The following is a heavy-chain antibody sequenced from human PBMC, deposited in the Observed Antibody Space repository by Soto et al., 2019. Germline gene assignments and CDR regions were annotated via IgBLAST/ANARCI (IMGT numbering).Heavy chain of an antibody. D-gene: IGHD3-10*01. J-gene: IGHJ4*01. CDR1: RFTFSAFA. CDR2: IWYDGSNQ. Sequence: QVQLVESGGGVVQPGRSLRLSCTTSRFTFSAFAMHWVRQAPGKGLEWVALIWYDGSNQNYADSVKGRFTISRDNSKSMLYLQMNGLRAEDTVIYYWATVDYYSSGRGSFDRWGHGNLVNVS. CDR3: ATVDYYSSGRGSFDR. V-gene: IGHV3-33*01.